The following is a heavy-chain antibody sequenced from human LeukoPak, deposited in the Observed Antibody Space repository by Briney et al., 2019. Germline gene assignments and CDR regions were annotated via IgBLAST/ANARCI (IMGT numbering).Heavy chain of an antibody. CDR2: IGTAGDT. V-gene: IGHV3-13*01. D-gene: IGHD1-26*01. J-gene: IGHJ3*02. CDR1: GFTFSSYD. Sequence: GGSLRLSCAASGFTFSSYDMHWVRQATGKGLEWVSAIGTAGDTYYPGSVKGRFTISRDNAKNSLYLQMNGLRAEDTAVYYCARAKSVGATSAFDIWGQGTMVTVSS. CDR3: ARAKSVGATSAFDI.